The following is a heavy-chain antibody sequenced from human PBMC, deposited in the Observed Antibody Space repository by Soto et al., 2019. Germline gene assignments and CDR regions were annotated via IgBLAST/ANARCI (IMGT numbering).Heavy chain of an antibody. D-gene: IGHD5-12*01. CDR1: GFTFINYA. J-gene: IGHJ5*02. CDR2: ISGSGDSA. Sequence: VGSLRLSCAASGFTFINYAMSWVRQAPGRGLEWVSAISGSGDSAFYADSVKGRFTVSRDNSKNTLYLQLNSLRAEDTAIYYCAQDTFSGYDPWFDPRGQGTLVTVSS. CDR3: AQDTFSGYDPWFDP. V-gene: IGHV3-23*01.